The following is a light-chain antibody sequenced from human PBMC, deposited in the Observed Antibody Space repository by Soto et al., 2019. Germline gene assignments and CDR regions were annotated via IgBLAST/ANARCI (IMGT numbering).Light chain of an antibody. CDR3: QQYNSDTWT. CDR2: AAS. Sequence: DIQMTQSPSSLSASVGDRVTITCRASQSIKNYLNWYQQKPGKAPKLLIYAASSLQSGVPSRFSGSGSGTDFTLTISSLQPEDFATYYCQQYNSDTWTFGQGTKVDIK. V-gene: IGKV1-39*01. J-gene: IGKJ1*01. CDR1: QSIKNY.